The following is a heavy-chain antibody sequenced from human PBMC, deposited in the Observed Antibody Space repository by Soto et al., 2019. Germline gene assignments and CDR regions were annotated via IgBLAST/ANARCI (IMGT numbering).Heavy chain of an antibody. Sequence: PSETLSLTCTVSGGSISSGGYYWSWIRQHPGKGLEWIGYIYYSGSTYYNPSLKSRVTISVDTSKNQFSLKLSSVTAADTAVYYCAGTSGTFYSPIDYWGKGTLVTVSS. V-gene: IGHV4-30-4*08. CDR2: IYYSGST. CDR1: GGSISSGGYY. CDR3: AGTSGTFYSPIDY. J-gene: IGHJ4*02. D-gene: IGHD2-21*01.